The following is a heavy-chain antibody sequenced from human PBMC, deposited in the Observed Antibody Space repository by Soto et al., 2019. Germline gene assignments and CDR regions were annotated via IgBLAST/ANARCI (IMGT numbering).Heavy chain of an antibody. CDR1: GGTFSSYA. CDR2: IIPIFGTA. Sequence: ASVKVSCKASGGTFSSYAISWVRQAPGQGLEWMGGIIPIFGTANYAQKFQGRVTITADESTSTAYMELSSRRAEDTAVYYCARGRGLGSSPSPGNDYWGQGTLVTVSS. J-gene: IGHJ4*02. CDR3: ARGRGLGSSPSPGNDY. V-gene: IGHV1-69*13. D-gene: IGHD6-6*01.